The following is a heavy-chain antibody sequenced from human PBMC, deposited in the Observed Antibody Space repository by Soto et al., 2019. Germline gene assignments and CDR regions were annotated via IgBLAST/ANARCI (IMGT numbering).Heavy chain of an antibody. J-gene: IGHJ5*02. D-gene: IGHD3-3*01. CDR3: ARGGFGYGYYDYNWFDP. CDR1: GGSISSYY. Sequence: SETLSLTCTVSGGSISSYYWSWIRQPPGKGLEWIGYIYYSGSTNYNPSLKSRVTISVDTSKNQFSLKLSSVTAADTAVYYCARGGFGYGYYDYNWFDPWGQGTLVTVSS. CDR2: IYYSGST. V-gene: IGHV4-59*01.